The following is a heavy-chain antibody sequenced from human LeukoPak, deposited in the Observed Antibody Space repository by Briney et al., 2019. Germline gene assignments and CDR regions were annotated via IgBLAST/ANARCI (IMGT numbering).Heavy chain of an antibody. D-gene: IGHD3-16*01. J-gene: IGHJ3*02. Sequence: PSETLSLTCTVSGGPISSYWWSWILQPPGKGLEYIGYIFYSGSTNYNPSLKSRVTISVDTSKIHFSLRLSSVTAADTAVYYCARRGGGHAFDIWGQGTMVTVSS. V-gene: IGHV4-59*08. CDR2: IFYSGST. CDR1: GGPISSYW. CDR3: ARRGGGHAFDI.